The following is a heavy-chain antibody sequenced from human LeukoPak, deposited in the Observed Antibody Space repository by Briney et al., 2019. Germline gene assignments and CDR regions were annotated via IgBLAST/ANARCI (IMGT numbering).Heavy chain of an antibody. CDR3: GREVGATRTVPIDY. V-gene: IGHV3-11*04. Sequence: PGGSRRLSCAASGFTFSDYYMSWIRQAPGKGLEWVSYISSSGSTIYYADSVKGRFTVSRDNAKNTLYLQMNSLRAEDTAVYYCGREVGATRTVPIDYWGQGTLVTVSS. D-gene: IGHD1-26*01. J-gene: IGHJ4*02. CDR1: GFTFSDYY. CDR2: ISSSGSTI.